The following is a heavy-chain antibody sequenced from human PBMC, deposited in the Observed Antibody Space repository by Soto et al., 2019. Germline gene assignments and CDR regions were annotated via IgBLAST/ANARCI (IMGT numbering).Heavy chain of an antibody. CDR1: GGSISSGGYS. Sequence: KPSETLSLTCAVSGGSISSGGYSWSWIRQPPGKGLEWIGYIYHSGSTYYNPSLKSRVTISVDRSKNQFSLKLSSVTAADTAVYYCARKNYYYDSSGYYREYQYFDYWGQGTLVTVSS. V-gene: IGHV4-30-2*01. D-gene: IGHD3-22*01. CDR3: ARKNYYYDSSGYYREYQYFDY. CDR2: IYHSGST. J-gene: IGHJ4*02.